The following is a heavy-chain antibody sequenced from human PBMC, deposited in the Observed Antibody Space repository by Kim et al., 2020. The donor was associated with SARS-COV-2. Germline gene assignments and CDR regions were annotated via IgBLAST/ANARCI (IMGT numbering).Heavy chain of an antibody. CDR3: ARGPSDSSSFYYHYYYGLDA. J-gene: IGHJ6*02. CDR1: NGTISDYY. Sequence: SETLSLTCSISNGTISDYYWSWIRQPAGKGLEWIGRIYSSGSIDYNPSPKSRVTMSVDTSKNLFSLELISVTAADTAVYYCARGPSDSSSFYYHYYYGLDAWGQGTTVTVSS. V-gene: IGHV4-4*07. D-gene: IGHD6-13*01. CDR2: IYSSGSI.